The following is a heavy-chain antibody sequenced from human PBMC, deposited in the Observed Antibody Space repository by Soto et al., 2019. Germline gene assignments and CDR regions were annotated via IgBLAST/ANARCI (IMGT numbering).Heavy chain of an antibody. CDR3: ANRLRRPSAPEFDP. CDR2: IYYSGST. J-gene: IGHJ5*02. V-gene: IGHV4-61*01. CDR1: GGSVSSGSYY. Sequence: SETLSLTCTVSGGSVSSGSYYWSWIRQPPGKGLEWIGYIYYSGSTNYNPSLKSRVTISVDTSKNQFSLKLSSVTAADTAVYYCANRLRRPSAPEFDPWGQGTLVTVSS. D-gene: IGHD4-17*01.